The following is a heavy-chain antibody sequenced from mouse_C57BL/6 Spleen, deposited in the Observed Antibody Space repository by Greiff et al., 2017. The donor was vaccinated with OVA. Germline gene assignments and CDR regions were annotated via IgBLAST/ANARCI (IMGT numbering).Heavy chain of an antibody. CDR3: ARTSSDYVRYYFDY. CDR1: GYTFTDYY. V-gene: IGHV1-26*01. J-gene: IGHJ2*01. Sequence: EVQLQQSGPELVKPGASVKISCKASGYTFTDYYMNWVKQSHGKSLEWIGDINPNNGGTSYNQKFKGKATLTVDKSSSTAYMELRSLTSEDSAVYYCARTSSDYVRYYFDYWGQGTTLTVSS. D-gene: IGHD3-2*02. CDR2: INPNNGGT.